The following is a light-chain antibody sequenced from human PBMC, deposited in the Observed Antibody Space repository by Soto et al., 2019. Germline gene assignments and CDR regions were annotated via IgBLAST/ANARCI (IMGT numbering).Light chain of an antibody. J-gene: IGKJ2*01. CDR3: QQSYSTPST. Sequence: DIQMTQSPSSLSASVGDRVTITCRASKSLSSYLNWYQQKPGKAPKLLIYAASSLQSGVPSRFSVSGSGTDFTLTISSLQPEDFATDYCQQSYSTPSTFGQGTKLEIK. CDR2: AAS. V-gene: IGKV1-39*01. CDR1: KSLSSY.